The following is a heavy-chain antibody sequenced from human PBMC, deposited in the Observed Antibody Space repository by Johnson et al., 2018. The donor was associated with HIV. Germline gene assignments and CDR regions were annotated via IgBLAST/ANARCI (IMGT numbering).Heavy chain of an antibody. CDR3: AKDETPMKRAFDI. Sequence: QVQLVESGGGVVQPGRSLRLSCAASGFTFSSYAMHWVRQAPGKGLEWVAFIRYDGSNKYYADSVKGRFTISRDNSKNTLYLQMNSLRAEDTAVYYCAKDETPMKRAFDIWGQGTMVTVSS. CDR2: IRYDGSNK. CDR1: GFTFSSYA. V-gene: IGHV3-30*02. J-gene: IGHJ3*02.